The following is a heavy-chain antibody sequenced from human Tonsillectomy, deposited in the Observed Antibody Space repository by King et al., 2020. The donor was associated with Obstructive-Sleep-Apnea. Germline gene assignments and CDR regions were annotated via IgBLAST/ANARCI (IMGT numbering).Heavy chain of an antibody. V-gene: IGHV4-39*07. CDR1: GGSISGSSYY. CDR2: IYYRGST. Sequence: QLQESGPGLVKPSETLSLTCTVSGGSISGSSYYWGWIRQPPGKGLEWIGNIYYRGSTYYNPSLKSRAAISVDTSNNQFSLKLISVTAADTAVYYCAGDGGSGWSLIWGQGALVTVSS. D-gene: IGHD6-19*01. J-gene: IGHJ4*02. CDR3: AGDGGSGWSLI.